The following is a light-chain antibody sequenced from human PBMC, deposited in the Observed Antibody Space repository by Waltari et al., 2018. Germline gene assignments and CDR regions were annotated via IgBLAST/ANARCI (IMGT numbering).Light chain of an antibody. J-gene: IGLJ3*02. Sequence: QLVLPQSPSASASLGASVKVTCTLSSGHTSYAIAWHQQQPEKGPRYLMKINSDGSHSKGDGIPDRFSGSSSGAERYLTISSLQSEDDADYYCQTWDTGILVFGGGTKLTVL. CDR3: QTWDTGILV. V-gene: IGLV4-69*01. CDR2: INSDGSH. CDR1: SGHTSYA.